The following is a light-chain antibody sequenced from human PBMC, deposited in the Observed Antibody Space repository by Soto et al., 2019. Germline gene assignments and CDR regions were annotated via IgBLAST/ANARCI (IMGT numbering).Light chain of an antibody. V-gene: IGKV3-15*01. CDR1: QSVSSN. Sequence: EIVMTQSPATLSVSPGERATLSCRASQSVSSNLAWYQQKPGQAPRLLIYGASTRATGIPARFSGSGSGTEFTLTISSLQSEDFAVYYCQQYNNWPPEWTFGQGTK. CDR2: GAS. J-gene: IGKJ1*01. CDR3: QQYNNWPPEWT.